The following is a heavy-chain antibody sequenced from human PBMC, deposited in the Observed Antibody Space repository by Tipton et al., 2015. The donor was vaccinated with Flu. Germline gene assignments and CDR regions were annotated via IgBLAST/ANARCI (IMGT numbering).Heavy chain of an antibody. CDR1: GGSVTSGSYY. J-gene: IGHJ6*02. Sequence: TLSLTCTVSGGSVTSGSYYWNWIRQPAGRGLEWIGRGSTSGTTNYNPSLQSRVTISVDTSKNQFSLRLISVAAADTAVYYCATSRPHRYSYGMDVWGQGGHGQRLL. CDR2: GSTSGTT. CDR3: ATSRPHRYSYGMDV. D-gene: IGHD3-10*01. V-gene: IGHV4-61*02.